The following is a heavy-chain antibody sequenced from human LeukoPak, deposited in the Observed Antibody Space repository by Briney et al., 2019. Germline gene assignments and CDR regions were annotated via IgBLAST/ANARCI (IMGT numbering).Heavy chain of an antibody. J-gene: IGHJ6*03. CDR2: INPNSGGT. D-gene: IGHD1-26*01. CDR1: GYTFTGYY. CDR3: ARDIVNHYYYYMDV. Sequence: ASVKVSCKASGYTFTGYYMHWVRQAPGQGLEWMGWINPNSGGTNYAQKFQGRVTMTRDTSISTAYMELSRLRSDDTAVYYCARDIVNHYYYYMDVWGKGTTVTVSS. V-gene: IGHV1-2*02.